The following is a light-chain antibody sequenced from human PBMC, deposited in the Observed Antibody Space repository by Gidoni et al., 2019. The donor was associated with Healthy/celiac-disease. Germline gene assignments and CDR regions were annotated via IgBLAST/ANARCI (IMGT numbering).Light chain of an antibody. Sequence: DIVMTQSPDSLAVSLGERATIHCKSSQSVLYSSNNKNYLAWYQQKPGQPPKLLIYWASTRESGVPDRFSGSGSGTDFTLTISSLQAEDVAVYYCQQYYSTPQTFGQXTKVEIK. V-gene: IGKV4-1*01. CDR3: QQYYSTPQT. CDR2: WAS. J-gene: IGKJ1*01. CDR1: QSVLYSSNNKNY.